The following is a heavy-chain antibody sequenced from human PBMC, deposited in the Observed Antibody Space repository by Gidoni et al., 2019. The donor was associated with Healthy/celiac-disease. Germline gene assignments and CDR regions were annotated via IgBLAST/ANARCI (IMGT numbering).Heavy chain of an antibody. D-gene: IGHD2-2*01. V-gene: IGHV4-34*01. CDR3: ARVRGRRIVVVPVSLGWFDP. Sequence: QVQLQQWGAGLLKPSETLSLTCAVYGVSFSGYYCSWIRQPPGKGLEWIGEINHSGSTNYNPSLKSRVTISVDTSKNQFSLKLSSVTAAETAVYYCARVRGRRIVVVPVSLGWFDPWGQGTLVTVSS. CDR2: INHSGST. CDR1: GVSFSGYY. J-gene: IGHJ5*02.